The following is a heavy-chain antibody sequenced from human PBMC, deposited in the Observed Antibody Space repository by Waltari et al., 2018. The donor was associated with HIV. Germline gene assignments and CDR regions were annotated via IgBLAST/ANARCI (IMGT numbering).Heavy chain of an antibody. CDR1: GFTLSIYS. J-gene: IGHJ6*02. V-gene: IGHV3-21*01. CDR3: ARVNHYYGMDV. Sequence: EVQLVESGGGLVKPGGSLRISCAASGFTLSIYSMNWVRQAPGKGLEWVSSISSSSSYIYYADSVKGRFTISRDNAKNSLYLQMNSLSAEDTAVYYCARVNHYYGMDVWGQGTTVTVSS. CDR2: ISSSSSYI.